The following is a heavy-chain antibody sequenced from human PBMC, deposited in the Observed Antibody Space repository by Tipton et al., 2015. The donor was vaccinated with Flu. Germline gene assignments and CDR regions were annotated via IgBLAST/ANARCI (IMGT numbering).Heavy chain of an antibody. CDR2: IGPAGTTI. D-gene: IGHD1/OR15-1a*01. J-gene: IGHJ4*02. CDR1: GFSFSDHY. Sequence: GSLRLSCDASGFSFSDHYMSWIRQSPEKGLEWLAYIGPAGTTIFYSDSVKGRSTISRDNPSKSVFLQMDNLRPEDTALYYCARANKGFDFWGRGTVVTVS. CDR3: ARANKGFDF. V-gene: IGHV3-11*01.